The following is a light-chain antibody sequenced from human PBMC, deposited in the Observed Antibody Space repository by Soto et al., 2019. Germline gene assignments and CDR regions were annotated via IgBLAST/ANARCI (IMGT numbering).Light chain of an antibody. Sequence: EILMTQSPATLSVSPGERATLSCRASQSVDSNLAWYQQKPGQAPRLLIYGASTRATGISARFSGSGSGTDFTLTISSLQSEDFGVYYCQQYNNWWTFGQGTKVEI. CDR2: GAS. V-gene: IGKV3-15*01. CDR1: QSVDSN. CDR3: QQYNNWWT. J-gene: IGKJ1*01.